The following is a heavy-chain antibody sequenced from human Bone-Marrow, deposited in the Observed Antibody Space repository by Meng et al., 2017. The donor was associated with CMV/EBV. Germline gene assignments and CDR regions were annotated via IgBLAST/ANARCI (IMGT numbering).Heavy chain of an antibody. CDR1: GFTFSSYA. CDR3: AKDRERGADYDFWSGYDMDV. V-gene: IGHV3-23*03. CDR2: IYSGGSST. J-gene: IGHJ6*01. Sequence: GGSLRLSCAASGFTFSSYAMSWVRQAPGKGLEWVSVIYSGGSSTYYADSVKGRFTISRDNSKNTLYLQMNSLRAEDTAVYYCAKDRERGADYDFWSGYDMDVWGQGHTVNGAS. D-gene: IGHD3-3*01.